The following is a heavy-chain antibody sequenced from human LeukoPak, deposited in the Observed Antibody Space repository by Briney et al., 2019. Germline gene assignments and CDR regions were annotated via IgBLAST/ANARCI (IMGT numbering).Heavy chain of an antibody. CDR1: GFTFSSFE. Sequence: GGSLRLSCAGSGFTFSSFEMNWVRQAPGKGPEWISYISTSGIHMDHADSVKGRFTISRDNAKNSIYLQMNSLTAEDTAVYYCVREYWYFDLWGRGTLVTVSS. J-gene: IGHJ2*01. CDR3: VREYWYFDL. V-gene: IGHV3-48*03. CDR2: ISTSGIHM.